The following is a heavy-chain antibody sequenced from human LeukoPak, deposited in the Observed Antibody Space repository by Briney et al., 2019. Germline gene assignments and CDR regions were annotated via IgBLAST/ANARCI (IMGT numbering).Heavy chain of an antibody. CDR2: IYSSGNT. V-gene: IGHV3-66*01. J-gene: IGHJ4*02. D-gene: IGHD6-19*01. Sequence: GGSLRLSCAASGFTVSSNYMSWVRQAPGKGLEWVSVIYSSGNTYYADSVKGRFTTSRDNSKNTLYLQMNSLRDEDTAVYYCARVRVSVAEHDYWGQGTLVTVSS. CDR3: ARVRVSVAEHDY. CDR1: GFTVSSNY.